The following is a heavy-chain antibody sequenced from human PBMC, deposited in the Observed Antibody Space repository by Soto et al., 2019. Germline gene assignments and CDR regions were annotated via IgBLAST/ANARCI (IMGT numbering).Heavy chain of an antibody. CDR2: IFYNGHT. CDR1: GASITPYY. V-gene: IGHV4-59*01. J-gene: IGHJ4*02. Sequence: QVQLQESGPGLVKPSETLSLTCTVSGASITPYYWSWIRQPPGKVLDFIGYIFYNGHTNYNPSLNRLVTRSRDTSKNRLPLSLSSVTAADTAIYYCARDPAESGYYFDYWGQGSLVTVSS. D-gene: IGHD6-25*01. CDR3: ARDPAESGYYFDY.